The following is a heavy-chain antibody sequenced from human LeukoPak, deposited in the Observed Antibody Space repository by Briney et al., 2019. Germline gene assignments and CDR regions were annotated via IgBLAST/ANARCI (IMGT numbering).Heavy chain of an antibody. CDR1: GFRFSNYG. Sequence: PGGSLRLSCAASGFRFSNYGINWVRQAPGKGLEWVAALLYDGNTKHYADSVRGRFTISRDISKNTFYLQMNSLTAEDTAVYYCARDHRPEIQLDYMDVWSRGTTVAVSS. CDR2: LLYDGNTK. J-gene: IGHJ6*03. CDR3: ARDHRPEIQLDYMDV. V-gene: IGHV3-33*01. D-gene: IGHD5-24*01.